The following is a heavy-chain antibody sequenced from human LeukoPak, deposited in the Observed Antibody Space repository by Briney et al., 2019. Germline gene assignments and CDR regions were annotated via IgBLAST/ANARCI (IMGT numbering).Heavy chain of an antibody. D-gene: IGHD3/OR15-3a*01. Sequence: SETLSLTCAVYGGSFSGYYWSWIRQPPGKGLEWIGEINHSGSTNYNPSLKSRVTISVDTSKNQFSLKLSSVTAADTAVYYCAGAVPLSWTKNWFDPWGQGTLVTVSS. CDR1: GGSFSGYY. CDR2: INHSGST. V-gene: IGHV4-34*01. CDR3: AGAVPLSWTKNWFDP. J-gene: IGHJ5*02.